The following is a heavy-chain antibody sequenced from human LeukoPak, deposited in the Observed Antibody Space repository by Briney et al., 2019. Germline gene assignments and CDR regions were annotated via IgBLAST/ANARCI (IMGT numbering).Heavy chain of an antibody. J-gene: IGHJ4*02. V-gene: IGHV3-33*01. CDR1: GFTFSSYG. CDR2: IWYDGSNK. CDR3: ARGERIADYFDY. D-gene: IGHD6-13*01. Sequence: GGSLRLSCAASGFTFSSYGMHWVRQAPGKGLEWVAVIWYDGSNKYYADSVKGRFTISRDNSKNTLYLQMNSLRAEDTAVYYCARGERIADYFDYWGQRTLVTVSS.